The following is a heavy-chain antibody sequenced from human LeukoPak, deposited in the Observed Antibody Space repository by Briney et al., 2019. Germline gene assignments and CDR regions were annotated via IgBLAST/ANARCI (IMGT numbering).Heavy chain of an antibody. CDR3: ARDRGLWLGEARDAFDI. D-gene: IGHD3-10*01. CDR1: GGSISSSAYH. J-gene: IGHJ3*02. CDR2: ISYSGTT. Sequence: PSETLSLTCTVSGGSISSSAYHWGWNRQPPGKGLEWIAIISYSGTTYYNPSLKTRATISIDTSKNKFSLKVNSVTAADTAMYYCARDRGLWLGEARDAFDIWGQGTMVTVFS. V-gene: IGHV4-39*07.